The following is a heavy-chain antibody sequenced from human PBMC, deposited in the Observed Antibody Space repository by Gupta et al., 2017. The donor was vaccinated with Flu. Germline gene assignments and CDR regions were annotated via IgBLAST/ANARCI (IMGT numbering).Heavy chain of an antibody. CDR1: GFTFSSYG. Sequence: SGFTFSSYGMHWVRQAPGKGLEWVAVIWYDGSNKYYADSVKGRFTISRDNSKNTLYLKMNSLRAEDTAVYDCARVYLGMDVWGQGTTVTVSS. V-gene: IGHV3-33*01. CDR2: IWYDGSNK. J-gene: IGHJ6*02. CDR3: ARVYLGMDV.